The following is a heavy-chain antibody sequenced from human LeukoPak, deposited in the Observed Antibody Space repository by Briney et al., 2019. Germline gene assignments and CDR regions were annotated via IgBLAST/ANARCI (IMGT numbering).Heavy chain of an antibody. J-gene: IGHJ4*02. CDR1: GGSFSGYY. CDR3: ASQDYYDSNGFDRTFDY. CDR2: INHSGST. D-gene: IGHD3-22*01. V-gene: IGHV4-34*01. Sequence: SETLSLTCAVYGGSFSGYYWSWIRQPPGKGLEWIGEINHSGSTNYNPSLKSRVTISVDTSENQFSLKLSSVTAADTAVYYCASQDYYDSNGFDRTFDYWGQGTLVTVSS.